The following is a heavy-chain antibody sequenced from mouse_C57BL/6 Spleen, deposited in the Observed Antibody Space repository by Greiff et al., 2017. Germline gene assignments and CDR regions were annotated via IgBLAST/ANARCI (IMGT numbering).Heavy chain of an antibody. Sequence: VQLQQSGAELVRPGASVKLSCTASGFNIKDDYMHWVKQRPEQGLEWIGWIDPENGDTEYASKFQGKATITAETSANTAYLQLSSLTSEDTAVYYCTTGYDGYYYFDYWGQGTTLTVSS. J-gene: IGHJ2*01. CDR2: IDPENGDT. D-gene: IGHD2-3*01. CDR1: GFNIKDDY. V-gene: IGHV14-4*01. CDR3: TTGYDGYYYFDY.